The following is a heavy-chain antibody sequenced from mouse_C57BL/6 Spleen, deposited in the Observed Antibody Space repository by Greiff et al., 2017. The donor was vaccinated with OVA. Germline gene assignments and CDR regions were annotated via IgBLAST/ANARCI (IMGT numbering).Heavy chain of an antibody. CDR2: IYPGSGST. Sequence: VQLQQPGAELVKPGASVKMSCKASGYTFTSYWITWVKQRPGQGLEWIGDIYPGSGSTNYNEKFKSKATLTVDTSSSTAYMQLSSLTSEDAAVYYCARSGYYGSRSPFDYWGQGTTVTVSS. V-gene: IGHV1-55*01. J-gene: IGHJ2*01. CDR1: GYTFTSYW. D-gene: IGHD1-1*01. CDR3: ARSGYYGSRSPFDY.